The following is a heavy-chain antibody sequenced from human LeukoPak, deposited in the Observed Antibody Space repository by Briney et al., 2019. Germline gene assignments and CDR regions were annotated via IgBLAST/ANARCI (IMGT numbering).Heavy chain of an antibody. CDR2: IRFDVTDK. J-gene: IGHJ4*02. D-gene: IGHD1-26*01. CDR1: GFAFRTYA. CDR3: AKDSGSYGIDY. V-gene: IGHV3-30*02. Sequence: QTGGSLRLSCAASGFAFRTYAMHWVRQAPGKGLEWVTHIRFDVTDKYYADSVKGRFTISRDNSKNTLYLQMNSLRAEDTAVYYCAKDSGSYGIDYWGQGTLVTVSS.